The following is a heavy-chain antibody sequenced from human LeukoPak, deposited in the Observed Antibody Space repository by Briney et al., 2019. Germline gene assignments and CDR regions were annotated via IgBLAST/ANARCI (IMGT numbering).Heavy chain of an antibody. V-gene: IGHV3-33*01. CDR1: GFTFSSYG. J-gene: IGHJ3*02. CDR2: IWYDGSNK. Sequence: GGSLRLSCAASGFTFSSYGMHWVRQAPGKGLEWVAVIWYDGSNKYYADSVKGRFTISRDNSKNTLYLQMKSLRAEDTAVYYCARVVIELGAFDIWGHGTMVTVSS. D-gene: IGHD2/OR15-2a*01. CDR3: ARVVIELGAFDI.